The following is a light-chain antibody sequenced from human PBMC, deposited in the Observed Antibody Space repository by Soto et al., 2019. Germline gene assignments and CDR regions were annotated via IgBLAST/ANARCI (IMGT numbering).Light chain of an antibody. Sequence: DIQMTQSPSSLSASVGDRVTISCRASQVINNYLAWYQQKPGKGPKLLIYGASTLQSGVPSRFSGSGSGTDFTLNIRSLQPEDVATYYCQKYNSAPPVTFGPGTKVDV. CDR2: GAS. CDR3: QKYNSAPPVT. V-gene: IGKV1-27*01. CDR1: QVINNY. J-gene: IGKJ3*01.